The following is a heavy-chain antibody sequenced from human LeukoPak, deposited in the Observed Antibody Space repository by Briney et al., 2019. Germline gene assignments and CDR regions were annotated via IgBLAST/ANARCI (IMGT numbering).Heavy chain of an antibody. V-gene: IGHV1-2*02. CDR2: INPNSGGT. CDR3: ARKGRGVGATTPLGY. D-gene: IGHD1-26*01. Sequence: ASVKVSCKASGYTFTSYGISWVRQAPGQGLEWMGWINPNSGGTNYAQKFQGRVTMTRDTSISTAYMELSRLRSDDTAVYYCARKGRGVGATTPLGYWGQGTLVTVSS. J-gene: IGHJ4*02. CDR1: GYTFTSYG.